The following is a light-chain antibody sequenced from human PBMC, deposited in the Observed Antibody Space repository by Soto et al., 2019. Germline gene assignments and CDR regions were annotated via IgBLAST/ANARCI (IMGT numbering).Light chain of an antibody. CDR1: QTISNNY. CDR3: QQYGNSPFT. Sequence: EIVLTQSLGILSLSPGERATLSCRASQTISNNYLAWYQQKPGQAPRLLIYGASSRATGIPDRFSGSGSGTDFTLTISRLEAADFAVYYCQQYGNSPFTFGQGTRLETK. CDR2: GAS. J-gene: IGKJ5*01. V-gene: IGKV3-20*01.